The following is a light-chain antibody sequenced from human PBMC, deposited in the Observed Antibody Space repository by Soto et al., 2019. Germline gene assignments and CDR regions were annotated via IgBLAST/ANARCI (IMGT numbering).Light chain of an antibody. CDR1: QSITGW. CDR3: NQNKKEGG. Sequence: DIQMTQSPSTLSASVGDRVTITCRASQSITGWLAWYQQKPGKVPKLLIYQASNLESGVPSRFSGSGSGTKFPPPVSRLQPDNSKTYFSNQNKKEGGFAPGTKV. CDR2: QAS. J-gene: IGKJ1*01. V-gene: IGKV1-5*03.